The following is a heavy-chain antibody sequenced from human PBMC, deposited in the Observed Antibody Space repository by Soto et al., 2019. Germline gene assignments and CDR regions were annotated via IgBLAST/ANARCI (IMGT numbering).Heavy chain of an antibody. Sequence: FHRHRCAASEFTFSSYGMHWVSKAQGKGLEWVAVIWYDGSNKYYADSVKGRFTISRDNSKNTVYLQVNSPRAEDTAMYYCARDNGPTTVTGYNWFDPWGQGILVTVSS. D-gene: IGHD4-4*01. J-gene: IGHJ5*02. CDR2: IWYDGSNK. CDR1: EFTFSSYG. V-gene: IGHV3-33*01. CDR3: ARDNGPTTVTGYNWFDP.